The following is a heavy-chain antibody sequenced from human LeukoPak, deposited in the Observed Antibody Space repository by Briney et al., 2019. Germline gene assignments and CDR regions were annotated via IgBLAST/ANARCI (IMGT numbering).Heavy chain of an antibody. CDR1: GGSISSSSYY. CDR2: IYYSGST. CDR3: ARIRGTRATFDY. V-gene: IGHV4-39*01. D-gene: IGHD1-26*01. Sequence: KPSETLSLTCTVSGGSISSSSYYWGWIRQPPGKGLEWIGSIYYSGSTYYNPSLKSRVTISVDTSKNQFSLKLSSVTAADTAVYYCARIRGTRATFDYWGQGTLVTVSS. J-gene: IGHJ4*02.